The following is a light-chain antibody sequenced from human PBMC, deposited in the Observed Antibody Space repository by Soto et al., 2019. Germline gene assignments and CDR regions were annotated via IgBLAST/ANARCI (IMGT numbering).Light chain of an antibody. CDR3: QQCYNTPYT. V-gene: IGKV4-1*01. Sequence: IPMTQSPSTLSGSVGDRVTITCLASRTISSWLAWYQQQPGQPPKLLIYWASTRESGVPDRFSGSGSGTDFTLTISSLQAEDVAVYYCQQCYNTPYTFGQGTKVDIK. CDR1: RTISSW. CDR2: WAS. J-gene: IGKJ2*01.